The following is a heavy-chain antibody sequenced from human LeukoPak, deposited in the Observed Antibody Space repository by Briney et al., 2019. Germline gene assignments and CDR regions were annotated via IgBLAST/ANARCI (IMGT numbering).Heavy chain of an antibody. CDR3: AKTRSSTANRFDP. V-gene: IGHV3-9*01. Sequence: GGSLRLSRAASGFTFDDYAMHWVRQAPGKGLEWVSGISWNSGSIGYADSVKGRFTISRDNAKNSLYLQMNSLRAEDTALYYCAKTRSSTANRFDPWGQGTLVTVSS. D-gene: IGHD6-13*01. CDR1: GFTFDDYA. CDR2: ISWNSGSI. J-gene: IGHJ5*02.